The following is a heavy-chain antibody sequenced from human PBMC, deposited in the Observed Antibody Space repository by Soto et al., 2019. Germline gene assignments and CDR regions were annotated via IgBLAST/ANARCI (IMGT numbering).Heavy chain of an antibody. CDR2: IYYNGRT. CDR1: GCSISTYY. Sequence: PSETLSLTCTVSGCSISTYYWSWIRQPPGKGLEWIGYIYYNGRTNYNPSLESRVTISLDTSKSQFSLKLSSVSAADTAVYYCARDGSGYDFWSGPYFFDYWGPGTLVTVSS. V-gene: IGHV4-59*01. J-gene: IGHJ4*02. CDR3: ARDGSGYDFWSGPYFFDY. D-gene: IGHD3-3*01.